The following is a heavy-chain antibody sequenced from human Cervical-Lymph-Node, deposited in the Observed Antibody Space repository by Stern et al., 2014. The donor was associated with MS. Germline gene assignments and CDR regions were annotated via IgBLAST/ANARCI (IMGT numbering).Heavy chain of an antibody. J-gene: IGHJ4*02. D-gene: IGHD6-19*01. Sequence: VQLVQSGAELKKPGASVKVSCKASGYTFNTYGISWVRQAPGQGVEGVGWISTYNDKTNLAQKLRSRVIMTTDTSTSTAYMELRSLRFDDTAVYYCARDSTGSGWFDYWGQGTLVTVSS. CDR3: ARDSTGSGWFDY. CDR1: GYTFNTYG. V-gene: IGHV1-18*01. CDR2: ISTYNDKT.